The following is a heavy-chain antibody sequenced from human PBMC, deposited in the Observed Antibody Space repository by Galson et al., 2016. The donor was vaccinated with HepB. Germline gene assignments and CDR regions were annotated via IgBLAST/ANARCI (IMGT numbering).Heavy chain of an antibody. CDR3: AKDLEVRMATKYYFEY. Sequence: SLRLSCAVSGFRLSDYGMHWVRQTPGKGLEWLSVIWYDESEKYYADSVKGRFTISRDNSKNTLYLQMHSLRVEDTGMYYCAKDLEVRMATKYYFEYWGLGTLVTVSS. CDR2: IWYDESEK. CDR1: GFRLSDYG. J-gene: IGHJ4*02. D-gene: IGHD5-24*01. V-gene: IGHV3-33*06.